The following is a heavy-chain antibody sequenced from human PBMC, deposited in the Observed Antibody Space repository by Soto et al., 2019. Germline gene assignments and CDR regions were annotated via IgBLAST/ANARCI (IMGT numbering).Heavy chain of an antibody. D-gene: IGHD3-3*01. Sequence: ASVKVSCKASGYTFTSYYIHWVRQAPGQGLEWMGIINPSGGSTTYAQKFQGRVTMTRDTSTSTVYMELSSLRSEDTAVYYCAREDYDFWSGSEGGKAFDPCAHGSLVTVPS. V-gene: IGHV1-46*01. CDR1: GYTFTSYY. J-gene: IGHJ5*02. CDR3: AREDYDFWSGSEGGKAFDP. CDR2: INPSGGST.